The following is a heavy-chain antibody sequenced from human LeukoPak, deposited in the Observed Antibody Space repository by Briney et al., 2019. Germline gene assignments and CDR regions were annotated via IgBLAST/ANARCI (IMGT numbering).Heavy chain of an antibody. D-gene: IGHD3-22*01. J-gene: IGHJ4*02. CDR2: ISYDGSNK. Sequence: PGGSLRLSCAASGFSFSTYPVHWVRQAPGKGLEWVAVISYDGSNKYYADSVKGRSTISRDNSKNTLYLQMNSLRAEDTAIYYCASRHYDLGYYWGQGTLVTVSS. V-gene: IGHV3-30*04. CDR3: ASRHYDLGYY. CDR1: GFSFSTYP.